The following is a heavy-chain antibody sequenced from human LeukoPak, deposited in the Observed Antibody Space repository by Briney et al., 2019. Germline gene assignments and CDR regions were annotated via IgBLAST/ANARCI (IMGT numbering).Heavy chain of an antibody. Sequence: GSLRLSCTASGFTFSNFVMSWVRQPPGKGLEWIGSIYYSGSTYYKASLKSRVTISVDTSKNQFSLKLTSVTAADTAIYYCARQRAYYYDSSGHYQGWFDPWGQGTLVTVSS. J-gene: IGHJ5*02. CDR3: ARQRAYYYDSSGHYQGWFDP. CDR2: IYYSGST. D-gene: IGHD3-22*01. CDR1: GFTFSNFV. V-gene: IGHV4-39*01.